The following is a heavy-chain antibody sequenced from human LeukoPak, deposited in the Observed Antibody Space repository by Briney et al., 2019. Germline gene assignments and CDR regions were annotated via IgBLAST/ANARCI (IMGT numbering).Heavy chain of an antibody. CDR3: VCHSVTTNYYYHAMDV. J-gene: IGHJ6*02. V-gene: IGHV3-7*01. D-gene: IGHD4-17*01. CDR1: GFTFGSYK. CDR2: IKQDGGEK. Sequence: GGSLRLSCAASGFTFGSYKMSWVRQAPGKGLEWVANIKQDGGEKYYVDSVKGRFTISRDNSRNSLYLQMNTLRVEDTAVYYCVCHSVTTNYYYHAMDVWGQGTTVTVSS.